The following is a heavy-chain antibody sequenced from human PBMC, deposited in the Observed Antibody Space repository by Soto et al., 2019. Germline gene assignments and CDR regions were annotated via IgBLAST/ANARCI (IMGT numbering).Heavy chain of an antibody. J-gene: IGHJ6*03. V-gene: IGHV4-34*01. CDR3: ARGRGEWLRLYYYYMDV. Sequence: QVQLQQWGAGLLKPSETLSLTCAVYGGSFSGYYWSWIRQPPGKGLEWIGEINHSGSTNYNPSLKSRVTISVDTSKNQFSLKLSSVTAADTAVYYCARGRGEWLRLYYYYMDVWVKGTTVTVSS. D-gene: IGHD3-3*01. CDR1: GGSFSGYY. CDR2: INHSGST.